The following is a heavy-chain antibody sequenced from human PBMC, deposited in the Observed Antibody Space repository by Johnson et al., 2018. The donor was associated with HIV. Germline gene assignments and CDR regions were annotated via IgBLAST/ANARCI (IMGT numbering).Heavy chain of an antibody. D-gene: IGHD3-22*01. CDR2: INWNGGST. J-gene: IGHJ3*02. Sequence: VQLVESGGGVVRPGGSLRLSCAASGFTFDDYGMSWVRQAPGKGLEWVSGINWNGGSTGYADSVKGRFTISRDNAKNSLYLQMNSLRAEDTALYYCARGDHYYDSSGYHEAFDIWGQGTMVTVSS. CDR1: GFTFDDYG. V-gene: IGHV3-20*04. CDR3: ARGDHYYDSSGYHEAFDI.